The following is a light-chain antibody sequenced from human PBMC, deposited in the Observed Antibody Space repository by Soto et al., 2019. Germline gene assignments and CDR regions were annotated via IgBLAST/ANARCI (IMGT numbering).Light chain of an antibody. CDR1: ESVNSN. CDR2: RAS. J-gene: IGKJ4*01. Sequence: VLTQSPVILSLSPGERATLSCRASESVNSNLAWYQQKPGQAPRLLMFRASARATGFPARFSGSGSGTEFNLTISSLQSEDFAGYYCQQYNNWPRATFGGGT. CDR3: QQYNNWPRAT. V-gene: IGKV3-15*01.